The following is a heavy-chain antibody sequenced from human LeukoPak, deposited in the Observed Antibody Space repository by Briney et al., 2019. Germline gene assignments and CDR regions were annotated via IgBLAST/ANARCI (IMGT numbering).Heavy chain of an antibody. D-gene: IGHD3-3*01. CDR1: GGSISSSSYY. CDR2: IYYSGST. V-gene: IGHV4-39*01. J-gene: IGHJ4*02. CDR3: ASINFMIPSYDY. Sequence: SETLSLTCTVSGGSISSSSYYWGWIRQPPGKGLEWIGSIYYSGSTYYNPSLKSRVTISVDTSKNQFSLKLSSVTAADTAVYYCASINFMIPSYDYWGQGTLVTVSS.